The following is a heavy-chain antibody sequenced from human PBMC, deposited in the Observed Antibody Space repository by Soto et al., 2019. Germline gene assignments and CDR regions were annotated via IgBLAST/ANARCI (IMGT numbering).Heavy chain of an antibody. J-gene: IGHJ5*02. CDR2: IYYSGST. V-gene: IGHV4-61*01. D-gene: IGHD6-6*01. Sequence: SETLSLTCTVSGGSVSSGSYYWSWIRQPPGKGLEWIGYIYYSGSTNYNPSLKSRVTISVDTSKNQFSLKLSSVTAADTAVYYCAQYSSSSLWFDPWGQGTLVTVSS. CDR3: AQYSSSSLWFDP. CDR1: GGSVSSGSYY.